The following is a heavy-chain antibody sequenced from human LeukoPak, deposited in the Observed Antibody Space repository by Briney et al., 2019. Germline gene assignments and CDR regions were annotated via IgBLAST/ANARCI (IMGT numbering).Heavy chain of an antibody. Sequence: SETLSLTCTVSLDSFTRTTYYWGWIRPTPRKGLEWIATMYHRGSRYYNPSLESRVTMSIDTNRFSLKLRSVTATDSGVYYCARLPGLYSSNFDKWGRGALVIVSS. CDR3: ARLPGLYSSNFDK. V-gene: IGHV4-39*02. D-gene: IGHD2-21*01. CDR2: MYHRGSR. J-gene: IGHJ4*02. CDR1: LDSFTRTTYY.